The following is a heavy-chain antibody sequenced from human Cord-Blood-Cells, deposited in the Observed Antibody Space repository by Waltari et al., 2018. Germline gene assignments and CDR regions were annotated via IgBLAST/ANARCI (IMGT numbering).Heavy chain of an antibody. Sequence: QVHLVESGGAVVQPGRSLRLSCAASGFTFSSYGLHWVRQAPGKGLEWVAVISYDGSNKYYADSVKGRFTISRDNSKNTLYLQMNSLRAEETAVYYCAKERGYYFDYWGQGTLVTVSS. CDR2: ISYDGSNK. J-gene: IGHJ4*02. CDR3: AKERGYYFDY. V-gene: IGHV3-30*18. CDR1: GFTFSSYG.